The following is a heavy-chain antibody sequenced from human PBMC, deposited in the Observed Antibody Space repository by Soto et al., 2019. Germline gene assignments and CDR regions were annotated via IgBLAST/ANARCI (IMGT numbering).Heavy chain of an antibody. Sequence: EVQLVESGGGLVQPGGSLRLSCAASGFTFSSYSMNWVRQAPGKGLEWVSYISSSSSTIYYADSVKGRFTISRVNAKNSLYLQMNRLRAEDTAVYYCARESCTNGVCYFFDYWGQGTLVTVSS. CDR1: GFTFSSYS. V-gene: IGHV3-48*01. CDR3: ARESCTNGVCYFFDY. J-gene: IGHJ4*02. CDR2: ISSSSSTI. D-gene: IGHD2-8*01.